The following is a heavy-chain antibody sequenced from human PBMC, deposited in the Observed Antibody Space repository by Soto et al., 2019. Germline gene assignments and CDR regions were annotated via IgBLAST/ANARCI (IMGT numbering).Heavy chain of an antibody. CDR2: IIPIFGPA. CDR1: GSTLSSYA. Sequence: QVQLVQSGAEVKKPGSSVKVSCKASGSTLSSYAISWVRQAPGKGLEWMGGIIPIFGPANYEQKCQDRVTITADEATSTAYMELSSLRSEDTAVYYCARAGGGNSWYFDLWGRGTLLTVSS. CDR3: ARAGGGNSWYFDL. D-gene: IGHD2-21*02. J-gene: IGHJ2*01. V-gene: IGHV1-69*12.